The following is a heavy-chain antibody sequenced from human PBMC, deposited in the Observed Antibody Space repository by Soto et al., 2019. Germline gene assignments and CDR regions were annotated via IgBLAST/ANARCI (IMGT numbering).Heavy chain of an antibody. Sequence: ASVKVSCKASGYTFTGYYMHWLRPAPGQGLEWMGWINPNSGGTNYAQKFQGSVTMTRDTSISTAYMELSRLRSEDTAVYYCARDGVGDSYAFDIWGQGTTVTVSS. CDR2: INPNSGGT. CDR1: GYTFTGYY. V-gene: IGHV1-2*04. D-gene: IGHD2-21*02. CDR3: ARDGVGDSYAFDI. J-gene: IGHJ3*02.